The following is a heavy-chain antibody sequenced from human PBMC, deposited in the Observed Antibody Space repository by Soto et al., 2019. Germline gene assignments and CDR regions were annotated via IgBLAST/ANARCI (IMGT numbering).Heavy chain of an antibody. CDR1: GGSFSGYY. CDR2: INHSGST. J-gene: IGHJ6*03. Sequence: SETLSLTCAVYGGSFSGYYWSWIRQPPGKGLEWIGEINHSGSTNYNPSLKSRVTISVDTSKNQFSLKLSSVTAADTAVYYCARGKRKPYCSSTSCYGYYYYYYMDVWGKGTTVTVSS. CDR3: ARGKRKPYCSSTSCYGYYYYYYMDV. V-gene: IGHV4-34*01. D-gene: IGHD2-2*01.